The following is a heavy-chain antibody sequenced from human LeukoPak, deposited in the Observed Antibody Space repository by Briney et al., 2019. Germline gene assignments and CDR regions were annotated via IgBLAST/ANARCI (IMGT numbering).Heavy chain of an antibody. CDR3: ASAAGWELGY. CDR1: GSTFSRYW. Sequence: GGSLRLSCAASGSTFSRYWMSWVRQTPEKGLEWVANIKQDGSEKNYVDSVKGRFTISRDNAKNSLYLQMNSLRAEDTAVYYCASAAGWELGYWGQGTLVTVSS. J-gene: IGHJ4*02. CDR2: IKQDGSEK. V-gene: IGHV3-7*01. D-gene: IGHD3-10*01.